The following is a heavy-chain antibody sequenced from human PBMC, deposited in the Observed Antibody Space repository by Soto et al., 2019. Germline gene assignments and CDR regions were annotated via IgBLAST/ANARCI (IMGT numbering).Heavy chain of an antibody. V-gene: IGHV1-18*01. Sequence: GASVKVSCKASGYTFNSYGISWVRQAPGQGLEWMGWISAYNGNTNYAQKLQGRVTMTTDTSASTAYMELSSLRSEDTAVHYCERVIAAAGEFPYLDYWGQGALVTVSS. D-gene: IGHD6-13*01. CDR1: GYTFNSYG. CDR2: ISAYNGNT. CDR3: ERVIAAAGEFPYLDY. J-gene: IGHJ4*02.